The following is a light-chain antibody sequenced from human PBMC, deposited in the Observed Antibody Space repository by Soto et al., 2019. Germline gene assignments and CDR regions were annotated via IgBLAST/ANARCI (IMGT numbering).Light chain of an antibody. J-gene: IGLJ1*01. V-gene: IGLV1-40*01. Sequence: QSVLTQPPSVSGAPGQRVTISCSGTSSSIGAGYEVHWYHQLPGAAPKLVVSGNGNRPSGVPDRLSASKSGTSASLAITGLQAEDEGHYYCQSYDSSLRGSVFGTGTKVTVL. CDR3: QSYDSSLRGSV. CDR1: SSSIGAGYE. CDR2: GNG.